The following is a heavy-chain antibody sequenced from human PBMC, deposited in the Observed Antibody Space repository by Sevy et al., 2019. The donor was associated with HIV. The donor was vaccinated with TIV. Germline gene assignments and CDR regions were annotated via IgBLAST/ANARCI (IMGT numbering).Heavy chain of an antibody. J-gene: IGHJ4*02. CDR1: GGSISSYY. CDR3: ARVRSGSYGLDY. V-gene: IGHV4-59*01. CDR2: IYYSGST. Sequence: SETLSLTCTVSGGSISSYYWSWIRQPPGKGLEWIGYIYYSGSTNYNPSLKSRVTISVDTSKNQFSPKLSAVTAADTAVYYCARVRSGSYGLDYWGQGTLVTVSS. D-gene: IGHD1-26*01.